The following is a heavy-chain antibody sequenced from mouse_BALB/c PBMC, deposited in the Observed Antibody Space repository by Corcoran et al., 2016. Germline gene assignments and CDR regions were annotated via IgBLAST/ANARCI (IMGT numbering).Heavy chain of an antibody. CDR3: ARKDYDWLAY. J-gene: IGHJ3*01. CDR2: INPYNGGT. D-gene: IGHD2-4*01. CDR1: GYSFTGYT. V-gene: IGHV1-18*01. Sequence: EVQLHQSGPELVTPGASMKISCKASGYSFTGYTMHWVKQCHGKNLEWIGLINPYNGGTSYNQQFKGKATLHVDKSSSTAYMELLSLTSEDSAVYYCARKDYDWLAYWGQGTLVTVSA.